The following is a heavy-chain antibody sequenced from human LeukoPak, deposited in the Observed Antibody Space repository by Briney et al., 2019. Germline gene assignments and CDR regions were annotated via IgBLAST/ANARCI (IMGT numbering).Heavy chain of an antibody. J-gene: IGHJ4*02. CDR3: AKRGDSGWNFDS. V-gene: IGHV4-59*08. D-gene: IGHD6-19*01. CDR2: LFYNRDS. CDR1: GDSIERYY. Sequence: SETLSLTCTVSGDSIERYYWSWIRQSPVKGLEWIAYLFYNRDSTYNPSLKGRLSTSIDTSKSQFSLNLRSVTPADTAIYYCAKRGDSGWNFDSWGQGILVTVSS.